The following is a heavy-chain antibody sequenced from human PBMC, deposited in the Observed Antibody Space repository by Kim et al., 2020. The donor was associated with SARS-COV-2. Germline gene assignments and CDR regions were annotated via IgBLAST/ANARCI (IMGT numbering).Heavy chain of an antibody. V-gene: IGHV3-23*01. Sequence: ADSVTGRFTISRDNSKNALYLQMNSLRAEDTAVYYCAKGVRAAAGTYFDYWGQGTLVTVSS. J-gene: IGHJ4*02. D-gene: IGHD6-13*01. CDR3: AKGVRAAAGTYFDY.